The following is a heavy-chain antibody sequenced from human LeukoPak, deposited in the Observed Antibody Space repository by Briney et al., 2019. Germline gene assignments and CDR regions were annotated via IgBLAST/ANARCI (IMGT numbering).Heavy chain of an antibody. CDR3: AKGPLRGTAAAIDY. CDR2: ISYDGRNK. V-gene: IGHV3-30*18. CDR1: GFTFNNYG. Sequence: GGSLRLSCAASGFTFNNYGMHWVRQVPGKGLEWVAVISYDGRNKHYPDSVKGRFTISRDISTDTLWLQMDSLRTEDTAVYYCAKGPLRGTAAAIDYWGQGTLVTVSS. J-gene: IGHJ4*02. D-gene: IGHD2-2*01.